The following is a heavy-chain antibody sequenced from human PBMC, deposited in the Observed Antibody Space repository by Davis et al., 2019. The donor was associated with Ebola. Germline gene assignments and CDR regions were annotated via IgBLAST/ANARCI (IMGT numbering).Heavy chain of an antibody. CDR1: GLTFSSYW. V-gene: IGHV3-74*01. D-gene: IGHD4-23*01. Sequence: GESLKISCAASGLTFSSYWMHWVRQAPGKGLVWVSRINSDGSSTSYADSVKGRFTISRDNAKNSLYLQMNSLRAEDTALYYCAKAHYGGNSFFDYWGQGTLVTVSS. CDR2: INSDGSST. CDR3: AKAHYGGNSFFDY. J-gene: IGHJ4*02.